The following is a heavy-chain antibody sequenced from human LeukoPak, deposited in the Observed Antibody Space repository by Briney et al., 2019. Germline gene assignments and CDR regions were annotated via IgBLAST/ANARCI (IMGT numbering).Heavy chain of an antibody. CDR2: ISGSGGST. CDR1: GYSFTSYW. CDR3: ARVRAAMTPYFDY. Sequence: GESLKISCKGSGYSFTSYWIGWVRQAPGKGLEWVSAISGSGGSTYYADSVKGRFTISRDNSKNTLYLQMNSLRAEDTAVYYCARVRAAMTPYFDYWGQGTLVTVSS. D-gene: IGHD5-18*01. V-gene: IGHV3-23*01. J-gene: IGHJ4*02.